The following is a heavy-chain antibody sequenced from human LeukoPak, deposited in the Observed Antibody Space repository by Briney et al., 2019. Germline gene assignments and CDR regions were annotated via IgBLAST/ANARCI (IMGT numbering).Heavy chain of an antibody. CDR2: ISTNSAFI. Sequence: GGSLRLSCTASGFTFINYSMNWVRQAPGKGLEWVSSISTNSAFIYYADSVRGRFTISRDNSKNTLYLQMNSLRADDTAVYYCAKSGYNRFDYWGQGTLATVSS. CDR1: GFTFINYS. CDR3: AKSGYNRFDY. J-gene: IGHJ4*02. D-gene: IGHD5-24*01. V-gene: IGHV3-21*04.